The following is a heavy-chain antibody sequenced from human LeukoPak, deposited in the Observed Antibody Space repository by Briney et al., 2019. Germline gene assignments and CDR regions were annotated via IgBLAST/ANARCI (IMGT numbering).Heavy chain of an antibody. CDR2: VNPDMSEK. CDR3: AKLDVLPYFDS. D-gene: IGHD3/OR15-3a*01. J-gene: IGHJ4*02. V-gene: IGHV3-7*01. Sequence: GGSLRLSCAASGFTFNRHWMTWVRQAPGKGLEWIANVNPDMSEKNYVESVKGRFTISRDKVKNSLYLQMNSLRVEDTAVYYCAKLDVLPYFDSWGQGTLVTVSS. CDR1: GFTFNRHW.